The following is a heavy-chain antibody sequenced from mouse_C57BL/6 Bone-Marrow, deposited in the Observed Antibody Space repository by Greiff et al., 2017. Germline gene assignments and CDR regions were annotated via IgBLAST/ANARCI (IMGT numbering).Heavy chain of an antibody. CDR2: IWSGGST. D-gene: IGHD1-1*01. Sequence: QVQLQQSGPGLVQPSQSLSITCTVSGFSLTSYGVHWVRQSPGKGLEWLGVIWSGGSTDYNAAFISRLSISKDNSKSQVFFKMNSLQADDTAIYYCASYYYVSSYFAYWGQGTLVTVSA. CDR3: ASYYYVSSYFAY. J-gene: IGHJ3*01. V-gene: IGHV2-2*01. CDR1: GFSLTSYG.